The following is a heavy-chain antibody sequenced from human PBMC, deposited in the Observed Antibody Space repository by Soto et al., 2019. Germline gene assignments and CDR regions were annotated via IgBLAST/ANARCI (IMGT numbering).Heavy chain of an antibody. CDR1: GGTFSSYT. Sequence: ASVKVSCKASGGTFSSYTISWVRQAPGQGLEWMGRIIPILGIANYAQKFQGRVTITADKSTSTAYMELSSLRSEDTAVYYCARDLPHGLYYYYMDVWGKGTTVTVSS. J-gene: IGHJ6*03. CDR2: IIPILGIA. CDR3: ARDLPHGLYYYYMDV. V-gene: IGHV1-69*04.